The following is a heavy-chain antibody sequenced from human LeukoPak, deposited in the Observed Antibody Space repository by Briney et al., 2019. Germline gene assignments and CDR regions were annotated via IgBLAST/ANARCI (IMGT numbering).Heavy chain of an antibody. Sequence: PSETLSLTCTVSGGSISSSSYYWGWIRQPPGEGLEWIGSIYYSGSTYYNPSLKSRVTISVDTSKNQFSLKLSSVTAADTAVYYCARGTRNDYGDYGECDYWGQGTLVTVSS. CDR2: IYYSGST. J-gene: IGHJ4*02. V-gene: IGHV4-39*01. CDR3: ARGTRNDYGDYGECDY. D-gene: IGHD4-17*01. CDR1: GGSISSSSYY.